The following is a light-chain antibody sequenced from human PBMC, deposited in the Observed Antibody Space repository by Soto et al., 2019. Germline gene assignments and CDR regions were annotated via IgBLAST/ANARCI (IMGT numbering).Light chain of an antibody. Sequence: QSVLTQPPSASGTPGQRVTISCSGSSSNIGRNYVYWYQQLPGTVPQLLIYRNNERPSGVPDRFSGSKSGTSASLAISGRRSEDEAEYYCAAWDDSLSGVVFGGGTKLTVL. CDR2: RNN. CDR1: SSNIGRNY. CDR3: AAWDDSLSGVV. V-gene: IGLV1-47*01. J-gene: IGLJ2*01.